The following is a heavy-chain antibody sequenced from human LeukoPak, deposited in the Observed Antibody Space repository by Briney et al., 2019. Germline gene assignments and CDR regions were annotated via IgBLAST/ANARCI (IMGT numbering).Heavy chain of an antibody. J-gene: IGHJ4*02. Sequence: GGSLRLSCTASGFTFSNYNMNWVRQAPGKGLEWVSYISSSGSTIYYADSVKGRFTISRDNAKNSLYLQMNSLRAEDTAVYYCASLWATVTNYWGQGTLVTVSS. CDR1: GFTFSNYN. V-gene: IGHV3-48*03. D-gene: IGHD4-17*01. CDR2: ISSSGSTI. CDR3: ASLWATVTNY.